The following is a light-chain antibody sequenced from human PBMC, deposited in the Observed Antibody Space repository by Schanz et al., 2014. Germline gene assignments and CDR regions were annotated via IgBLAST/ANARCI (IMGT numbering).Light chain of an antibody. Sequence: QSVLTQPPSVSGAPGQRVTISCTGSSSNIGAGYDLHWYQQVPGTAPKLLIYGNSNRPSGVPDRFSGSKSGTSASLAITGLQAEDEADYYCSSYTSSSTWVFGGGTKLTVL. CDR2: GNS. CDR3: SSYTSSSTWV. J-gene: IGLJ3*02. CDR1: SSNIGAGYD. V-gene: IGLV1-40*01.